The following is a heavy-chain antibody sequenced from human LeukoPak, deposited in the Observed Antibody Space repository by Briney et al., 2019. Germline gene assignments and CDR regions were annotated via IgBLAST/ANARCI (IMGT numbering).Heavy chain of an antibody. Sequence: GGSLRLSCAASGFTFSDYYMSWIRQAPGKGLEWVSYISSSSSYTNYADSVKGRFTISRDNAKNSLYLQMNSLRAEDTAVYYCARGILDYYGSGSERYYGMDVWGQGTTVTVSS. CDR2: ISSSSSYT. J-gene: IGHJ6*02. CDR3: ARGILDYYGSGSERYYGMDV. CDR1: GFTFSDYY. V-gene: IGHV3-11*06. D-gene: IGHD3-10*01.